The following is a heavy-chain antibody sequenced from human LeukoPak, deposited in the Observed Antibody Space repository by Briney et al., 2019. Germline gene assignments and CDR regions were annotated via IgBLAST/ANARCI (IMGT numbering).Heavy chain of an antibody. V-gene: IGHV3-23*01. J-gene: IGHJ4*02. CDR3: AKLSTEYCSGGSCYIFDY. Sequence: GGSLRLSCAAAGFTFSSYAMSWVRQAPGKGREWVSAISGSGGSTYYADSVKGRFTISRDNSKNTLYLQMNSLRAEDTAVYYCAKLSTEYCSGGSCYIFDYWGQGTLVTVSS. CDR1: GFTFSSYA. D-gene: IGHD2-15*01. CDR2: ISGSGGST.